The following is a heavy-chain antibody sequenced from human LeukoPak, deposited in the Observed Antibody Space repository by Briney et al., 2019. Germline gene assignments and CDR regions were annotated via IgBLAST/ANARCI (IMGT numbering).Heavy chain of an antibody. V-gene: IGHV4-30-4*08. J-gene: IGHJ5*02. Sequence: PSQTLSLTCTVSGGSISSGDYYWRWIRQPPGKGLEWIGYIYYSGSTYYNPSLKSRVTISVDTSKNQFSLKLSSVTAADTAVYYCARVFVAPEPKVGLNWFDPWGQGTLVTVSS. CDR3: ARVFVAPEPKVGLNWFDP. D-gene: IGHD2-2*01. CDR2: IYYSGST. CDR1: GGSISSGDYY.